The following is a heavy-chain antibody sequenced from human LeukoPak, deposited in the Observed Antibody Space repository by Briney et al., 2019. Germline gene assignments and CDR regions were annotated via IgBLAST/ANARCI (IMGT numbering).Heavy chain of an antibody. D-gene: IGHD5-18*01. CDR1: GGSISSGDYY. Sequence: SQTLSLTCTVSGGSISSGDYYWTWIRQPPGKGLEWIAYIYYSGSTYYNPSLKSRLTISADRSKDQFSLKLSSVTAADTAVYYCARVRDSYGYADSWGQGTLVPVTS. J-gene: IGHJ5*01. CDR3: ARVRDSYGYADS. CDR2: IYYSGST. V-gene: IGHV4-30-4*01.